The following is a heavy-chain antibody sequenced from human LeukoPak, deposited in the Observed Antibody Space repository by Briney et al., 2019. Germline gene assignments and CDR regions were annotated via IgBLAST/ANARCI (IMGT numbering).Heavy chain of an antibody. CDR3: ARDSGFYYGSGSYDAFDI. D-gene: IGHD3-10*01. Sequence: SGGSLRLSCAASGFTVSSNYMSWVRQAPGKGLEWVSVIYSGGSTYYADSVKGRFTISRDNSKNTLYLQMNGLRAEDTAVYYCARDSGFYYGSGSYDAFDIWGQGTMVTVSS. CDR2: IYSGGST. CDR1: GFTVSSNY. J-gene: IGHJ3*02. V-gene: IGHV3-53*01.